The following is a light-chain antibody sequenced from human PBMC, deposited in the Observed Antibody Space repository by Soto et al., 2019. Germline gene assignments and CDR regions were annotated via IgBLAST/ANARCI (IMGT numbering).Light chain of an antibody. CDR1: QGISTY. V-gene: IGKV1-39*01. CDR2: GTS. CDR3: QQSYTSRWT. J-gene: IGKJ1*01. Sequence: DIQMTQSPPSLSASVGDRITITCRASQGISTYLNWYQQRPGKAPKILIYGTSNLQSGVPSRFSGGGSGTDFTLTISSLQPEDFATYYCQQSYTSRWTFGQGTKVEVK.